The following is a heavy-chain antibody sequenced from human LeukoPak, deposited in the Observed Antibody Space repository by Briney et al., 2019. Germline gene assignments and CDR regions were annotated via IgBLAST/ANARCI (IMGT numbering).Heavy chain of an antibody. V-gene: IGHV4-34*01. Sequence: SETLSLTCAVYGGSFSGYYWSWIRQPPGKGLEWIGGINHSGSTNYNPSLKSRVTISVDTSKNQFSLKLSSVTAADTAVYYCARGQSGWYFYWGQGTLVTVSS. D-gene: IGHD6-19*01. CDR1: GGSFSGYY. CDR3: ARGQSGWYFY. J-gene: IGHJ4*02. CDR2: INHSGST.